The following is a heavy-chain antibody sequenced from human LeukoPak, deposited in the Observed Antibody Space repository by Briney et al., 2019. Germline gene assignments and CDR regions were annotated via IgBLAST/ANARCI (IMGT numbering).Heavy chain of an antibody. V-gene: IGHV3-21*01. CDR1: GFTFSSYS. J-gene: IGHJ4*02. CDR3: AKDAVDSSGWYGTIDY. D-gene: IGHD6-19*01. CDR2: ISSSSSYI. Sequence: PGGSLRLSCAASGFTFSSYSMNWVRQAPGKGLEWVSSISSSSSYIYYADSVKGRFTISRDDSKNTLYLQMNSLRAEDTAVYHCAKDAVDSSGWYGTIDYWGQGTLVTVSS.